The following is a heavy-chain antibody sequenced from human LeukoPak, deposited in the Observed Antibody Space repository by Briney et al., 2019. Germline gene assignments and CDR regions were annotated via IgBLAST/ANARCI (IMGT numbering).Heavy chain of an antibody. V-gene: IGHV4-4*07. CDR3: ARGGPKLERRWFDP. J-gene: IGHJ5*02. Sequence: SETLSLTCTVSGGSISSYYWSWIRQPAGKGLEWIGRIYTSGSTNYNPSLKSRVTMSVDTSKNQFSLKLSSVTAADTAVYYCARGGPKLERRWFDPWGQGTLVTVSS. CDR2: IYTSGST. CDR1: GGSISSYY. D-gene: IGHD1-1*01.